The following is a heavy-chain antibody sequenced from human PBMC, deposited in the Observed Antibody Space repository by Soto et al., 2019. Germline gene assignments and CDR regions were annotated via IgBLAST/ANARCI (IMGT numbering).Heavy chain of an antibody. V-gene: IGHV4-30-4*01. J-gene: IGHJ4*02. D-gene: IGHD3-16*01. Sequence: QMQLQESAPGLVKPSQTLSLTCTVSGASITDADSYWSWVRQTPGRGLQWIGFLHYSGTTYYNPSLRGRSSLSLDMSKNQFSLRLNSVTDADTAIYYCARVPLGAAYTLASGRTFDVWGQGTPVAVSS. CDR1: GASITDADSY. CDR3: ARVPLGAAYTLASGRTFDV. CDR2: LHYSGTT.